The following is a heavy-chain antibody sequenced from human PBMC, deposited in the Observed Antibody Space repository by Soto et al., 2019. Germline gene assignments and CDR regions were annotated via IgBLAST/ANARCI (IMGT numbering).Heavy chain of an antibody. D-gene: IGHD1-26*01. CDR1: GYTFTVYY. Sequence: ASVKVSCKASGYTFTVYYMHWVRQAPGQGLEWMGWINPKSGGTMYPQKFQGRVTMTWDTSISTAYMALTRLRSDDTAVYYCARDLAKGGGSAGFGYWGQGTLVTVSS. V-gene: IGHV1-2*02. CDR3: ARDLAKGGGSAGFGY. J-gene: IGHJ4*02. CDR2: INPKSGGT.